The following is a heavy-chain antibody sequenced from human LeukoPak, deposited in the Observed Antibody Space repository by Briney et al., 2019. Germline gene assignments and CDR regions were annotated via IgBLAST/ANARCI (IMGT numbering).Heavy chain of an antibody. CDR2: ISGSGGST. J-gene: IGHJ6*02. CDR3: AREATVTRGWYNYYGMDV. D-gene: IGHD4-4*01. V-gene: IGHV3-23*01. Sequence: GGSLRLSCAASGFTFSSYAMSWVRQAPGKGLEWVSAISGSGGSTFYTDSVKGRFTISRDNSKNTLFLQMNSLRAEDTAVYYCAREATVTRGWYNYYGMDVWGQGTPVTVSS. CDR1: GFTFSSYA.